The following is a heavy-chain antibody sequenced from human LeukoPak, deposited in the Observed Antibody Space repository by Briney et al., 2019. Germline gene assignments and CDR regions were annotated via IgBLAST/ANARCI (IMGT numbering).Heavy chain of an antibody. CDR2: ITGSGGST. D-gene: IGHD3-10*01. CDR1: GFTFDNFA. CDR3: ARELFDFDY. Sequence: GGSLRLSCAPSGFTFDNFAMTWVRQAPGKGLEWVSEITGSGGSTYYADSVNGRFTISRDNSKNTLYLQMNSLRAEDTAIYYCARELFDFDYWGQGTLVTASS. J-gene: IGHJ4*02. V-gene: IGHV3-23*01.